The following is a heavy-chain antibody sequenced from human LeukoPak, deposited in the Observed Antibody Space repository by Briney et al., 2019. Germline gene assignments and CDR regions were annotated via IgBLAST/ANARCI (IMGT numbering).Heavy chain of an antibody. V-gene: IGHV3-30*18. J-gene: IGHJ5*02. CDR1: GFTFSSYG. CDR3: AKEGASYYYDSSGLS. CDR2: ISYDGSNK. Sequence: GPLRLSCAASGFTFSSYGMHWVRQAPGKGLEWVAVISYDGSNKYYADSVKGRFTISRDNSKNTLYLQMNSLRAEDTAVYYCAKEGASYYYDSSGLSWGQGTLVTVSS. D-gene: IGHD3-22*01.